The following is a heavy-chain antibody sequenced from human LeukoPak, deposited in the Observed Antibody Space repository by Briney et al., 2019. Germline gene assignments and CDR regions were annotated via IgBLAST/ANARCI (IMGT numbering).Heavy chain of an antibody. Sequence: PGGSLRLSCAASGFTFSSYWMSWVRQAPGMGLEWVANIKQDGSEKYYVDSVKGRFTISRDNAKNSLYLQMNSLRAEDTAVYYCAREGERAPYYFDYWGQGTLVTVSS. D-gene: IGHD1-1*01. CDR3: AREGERAPYYFDY. CDR2: IKQDGSEK. CDR1: GFTFSSYW. V-gene: IGHV3-7*03. J-gene: IGHJ4*02.